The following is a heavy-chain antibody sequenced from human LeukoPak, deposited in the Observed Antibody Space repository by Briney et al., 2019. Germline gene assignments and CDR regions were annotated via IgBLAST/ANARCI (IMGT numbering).Heavy chain of an antibody. D-gene: IGHD3-3*01. CDR1: GGSISSGDYY. CDR3: ARDLSYDFWSGSPRYFDL. CDR2: IYYSGST. J-gene: IGHJ2*01. Sequence: PSQTLSLTCTVSGGSISSGDYYWSWIRQPPGKGREWIGYIYYSGSTYYNPSLKSRVTISVDTSKNQFPLKLSSVTAADTAVYYCARDLSYDFWSGSPRYFDLWGRGTLVTVSS. V-gene: IGHV4-30-4*08.